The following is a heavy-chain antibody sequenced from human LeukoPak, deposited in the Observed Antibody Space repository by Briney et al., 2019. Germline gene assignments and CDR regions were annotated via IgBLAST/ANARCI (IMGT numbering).Heavy chain of an antibody. CDR1: GGTFSSYA. D-gene: IGHD6-19*01. Sequence: ASVKVSCKASGGTFSSYAISWVRQAPGQGLEWMGGIIPIFGTANYAQKFQGRVTITTDESTSTAYMELSSLRSEDTAVYYCARGGAVAGILEFRFDYWGQGTLVTVSS. V-gene: IGHV1-69*05. J-gene: IGHJ4*02. CDR2: IIPIFGTA. CDR3: ARGGAVAGILEFRFDY.